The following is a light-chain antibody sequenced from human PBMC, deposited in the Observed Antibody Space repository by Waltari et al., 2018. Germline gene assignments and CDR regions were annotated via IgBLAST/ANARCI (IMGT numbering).Light chain of an antibody. J-gene: IGLJ1*01. CDR2: EVN. Sequence: QSALTQPASVSGSPGQSITISCTGTSSDVWTSNSVSWYQQHPGKGPKLIIYEVNKLSSGVSNRVSGSKSGKTASLTISGLQTEDEADYYCSSYTGWIYVFGSGTKVTVL. CDR1: SSDVWTSNS. V-gene: IGLV2-14*02. CDR3: SSYTGWIYV.